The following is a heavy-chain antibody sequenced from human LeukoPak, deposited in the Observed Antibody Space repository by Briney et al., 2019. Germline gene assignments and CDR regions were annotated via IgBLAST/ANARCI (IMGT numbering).Heavy chain of an antibody. CDR2: INPSGGST. D-gene: IGHD1-26*01. CDR3: ARDDSGSYPPLLGMDV. CDR1: GYTFTSYY. J-gene: IGHJ6*02. Sequence: ASVKVSCKASGYTFTSYYMHWVRQAPGQGLEWMGIINPSGGSTSYAQKFQGRVTMTRDTSTSTAYMELRSLRSDDTAVYYCARDDSGSYPPLLGMDVWGQGTTVTVSS. V-gene: IGHV1-46*01.